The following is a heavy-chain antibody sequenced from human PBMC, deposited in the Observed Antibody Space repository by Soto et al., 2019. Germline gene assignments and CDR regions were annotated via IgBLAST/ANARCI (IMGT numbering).Heavy chain of an antibody. V-gene: IGHV1-8*01. J-gene: IGHJ4*02. D-gene: IGHD6-6*01. Sequence: ASVKVSCKASGYTFTSYDINWVRQATGQGLEWMGWMNPNSGNTGYAQKFQGRVTMTRNTSISTAYMELSSLRSEDTAVYYCARGSSSSSEAPYWGQGNLVTVSS. CDR1: GYTFTSYD. CDR3: ARGSSSSSEAPY. CDR2: MNPNSGNT.